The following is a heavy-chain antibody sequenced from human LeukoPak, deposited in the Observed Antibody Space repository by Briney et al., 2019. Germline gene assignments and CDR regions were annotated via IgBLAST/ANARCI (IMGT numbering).Heavy chain of an antibody. J-gene: IGHJ3*02. CDR2: ISGSGGST. Sequence: GGSLRLSCTTPKFNFHNYGLTWVRQAPGKELEWVSSISGSGGSTQYAASVQGRFSISRDNSKNTLYLQMNSLRAEDTAVYYCAKDPNGDYIGAFDIWGQGTMVTVSS. D-gene: IGHD4-17*01. CDR3: AKDPNGDYIGAFDI. V-gene: IGHV3-23*01. CDR1: KFNFHNYG.